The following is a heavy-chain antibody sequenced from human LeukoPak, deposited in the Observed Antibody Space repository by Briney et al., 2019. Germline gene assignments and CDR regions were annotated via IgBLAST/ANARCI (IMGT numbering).Heavy chain of an antibody. CDR3: ARYYDFWSGPFY. D-gene: IGHD3-3*01. V-gene: IGHV3-23*01. Sequence: GGSLRLSCAASGFTFSSYAMSWVRRAPGKGLEWVSAISGSGGSTYYADSVKGRFTISRDNSKNTLYLQMNSLRAEDTAVYYCARYYDFWSGPFYWGQGNLVTVSS. J-gene: IGHJ4*02. CDR1: GFTFSSYA. CDR2: ISGSGGST.